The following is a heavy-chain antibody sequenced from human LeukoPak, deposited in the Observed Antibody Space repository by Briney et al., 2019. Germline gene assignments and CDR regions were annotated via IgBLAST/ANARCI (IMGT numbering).Heavy chain of an antibody. V-gene: IGHV4-61*02. Sequence: SQTLSLTCTVSGGSISSGSYYWSWIRQPAGKGLEWIGRIYTSGSTNYNPSLKSRVTISIDTSKNQFPLKLSSVTAADTAVYYCARDPAPGRYYFDYWGQGTLVTVSS. CDR2: IYTSGST. J-gene: IGHJ4*02. CDR1: GGSISSGSYY. CDR3: ARDPAPGRYYFDY.